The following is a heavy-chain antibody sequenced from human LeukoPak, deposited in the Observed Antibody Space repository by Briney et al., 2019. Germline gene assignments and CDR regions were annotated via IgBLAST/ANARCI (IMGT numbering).Heavy chain of an antibody. CDR2: ISYDGSNK. D-gene: IGHD2-21*01. Sequence: PGGSLRLSCAASGFTFSSYAMHWVRQAPGKGLEWVAVISYDGSNKYYADSVKGRFTTSRDNSKNTLYLQMNSLRAEDTAVYYCAKEVRLFTYGMDVWGQGTTVTVSS. J-gene: IGHJ6*02. V-gene: IGHV3-30-3*01. CDR3: AKEVRLFTYGMDV. CDR1: GFTFSSYA.